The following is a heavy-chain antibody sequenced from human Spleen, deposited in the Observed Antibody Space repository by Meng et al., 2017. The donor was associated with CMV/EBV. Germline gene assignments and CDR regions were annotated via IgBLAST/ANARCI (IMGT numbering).Heavy chain of an antibody. D-gene: IGHD1-1*01. Sequence: EGRLVGSGGYSVKPGGCRRLSCAGSGFTFSNAWMSWVRQAPGKGLEWVGRIKSKTDGETADYNAPVKGRFTISRDDSKNTLYLQMNSLKTEDTAIYYCIWNDLGDYWGQGTLVTVSS. CDR2: IKSKTDGETA. CDR1: GFTFSNAW. V-gene: IGHV3-15*01. J-gene: IGHJ4*02. CDR3: IWNDLGDY.